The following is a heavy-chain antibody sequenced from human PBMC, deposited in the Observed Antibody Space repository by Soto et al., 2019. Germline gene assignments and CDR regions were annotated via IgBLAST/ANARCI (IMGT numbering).Heavy chain of an antibody. Sequence: GGSLRLSCAASGFTFSSYXMXXXRQAPGKGLEWVSSISSSSSYIYYADSVKGRFTISRDNAKNSLYLQMNSLRAEDTAVYYCARVVSSSPHLDYWGQGTLVTVSS. V-gene: IGHV3-21*01. CDR3: ARVVSSSPHLDY. CDR2: ISSSSSYI. CDR1: GFTFSSYX. J-gene: IGHJ4*02. D-gene: IGHD6-6*01.